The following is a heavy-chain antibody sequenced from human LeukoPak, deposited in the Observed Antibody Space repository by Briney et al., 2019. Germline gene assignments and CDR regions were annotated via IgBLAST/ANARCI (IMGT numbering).Heavy chain of an antibody. D-gene: IGHD6-13*01. CDR3: AREASYSSSWATFDN. V-gene: IGHV3-48*01. CDR2: ISSSGSTI. CDR1: GFTVSSNY. Sequence: GGSLRLSCAASGFTVSSNYMSWVRQAPGKGLEWVSYISSSGSTIYYADSVKGRFTISRDNAKNSLFLQMNSLTVEDTAVYYCAREASYSSSWATFDNWGQGTLVTV. J-gene: IGHJ4*02.